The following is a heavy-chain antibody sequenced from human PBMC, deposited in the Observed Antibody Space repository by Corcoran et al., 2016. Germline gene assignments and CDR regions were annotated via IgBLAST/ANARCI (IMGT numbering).Heavy chain of an antibody. V-gene: IGHV2-5*01. J-gene: IGHJ5*02. CDR1: GFSLSTSGVG. CDR2: IYWNDDK. D-gene: IGHD4-17*01. CDR3: ARVNDYGDYTNWFDP. Sequence: QITLKESGPTLVKPTQTLTLTCTFSGFSLSTSGVGVGWIRQPPGKALEWLALIYWNDDKRYSPSLKSRLTITKDTSKNQVVLTMTNMDPVDTATYYSARVNDYGDYTNWFDPWGQGTLVTVSS.